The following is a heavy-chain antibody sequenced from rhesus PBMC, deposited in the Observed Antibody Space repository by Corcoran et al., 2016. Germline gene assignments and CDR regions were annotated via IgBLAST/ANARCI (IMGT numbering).Heavy chain of an antibody. D-gene: IGHD6-43*01. J-gene: IGHJ3*01. CDR1: GGSISDDYY. V-gene: IGHV4-106*01. CDR2: IYGRGGGT. CDR3: ARRLAAASDSFDF. Sequence: QVQLQESGPGLVKPSETLSLTCAVSGGSISDDYYWSWIRQPPGKGLEWIGYIYGRGGGTNYNPSLKNRVTISIDTSKNQFSLKLSSVTAADTAVYYCARRLAAASDSFDFWGQGLRVTVSS.